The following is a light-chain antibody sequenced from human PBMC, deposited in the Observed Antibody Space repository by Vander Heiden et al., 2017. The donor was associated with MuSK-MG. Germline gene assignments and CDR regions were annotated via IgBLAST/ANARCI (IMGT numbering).Light chain of an antibody. CDR1: SSTIGAGYD. V-gene: IGLV1-40*01. CDR2: GNT. J-gene: IGLJ3*02. CDR3: QSYDTSLSGWV. Sequence: QSVLTQPPSVSGAPGQRITISCTGSSSTIGAGYDVHWYQQLPGTAPKLLIFGNTNRPSGVPDRFSGSKSGTSASLAITGLQAEDEADYYCQSYDTSLSGWVFGGGTKLTGL.